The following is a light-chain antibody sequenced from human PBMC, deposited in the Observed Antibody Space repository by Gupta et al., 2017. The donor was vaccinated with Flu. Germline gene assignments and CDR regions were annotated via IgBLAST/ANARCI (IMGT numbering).Light chain of an antibody. Sequence: QSVLPQPPSASGTPGQRVTISCSGSSSNIGCNTVNWYQQIPGTSPKLLIYSNNKRHSGVPDRFSGSKSGTQAYLAISGLQSEDEADYYCAAWDDSLNGRVFGGGTKLTVL. V-gene: IGLV1-44*01. CDR2: SNN. CDR1: SSNIGCNT. CDR3: AAWDDSLNGRV. J-gene: IGLJ3*02.